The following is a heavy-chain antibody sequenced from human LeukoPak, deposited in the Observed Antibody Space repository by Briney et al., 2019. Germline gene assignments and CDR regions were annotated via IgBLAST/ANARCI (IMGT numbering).Heavy chain of an antibody. D-gene: IGHD2-8*01. J-gene: IGHJ4*02. Sequence: PGGSLRLSCAASGFTFTSYSMNWVRQAPGRGLEWVSSISSSSRYIYYADSVKGRFTISRDNAKNSLYLQMNSLRAEDTAVYYCAKDHGQGGDQWGDYWGQGTLVTVSS. CDR3: AKDHGQGGDQWGDY. V-gene: IGHV3-21*01. CDR2: ISSSSRYI. CDR1: GFTFTSYS.